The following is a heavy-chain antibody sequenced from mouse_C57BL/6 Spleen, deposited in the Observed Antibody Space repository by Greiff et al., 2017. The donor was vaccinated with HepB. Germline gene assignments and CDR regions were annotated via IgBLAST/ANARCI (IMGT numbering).Heavy chain of an antibody. V-gene: IGHV10-1*01. Sequence: EVKLMESGGGLVQPKGSLKLSCAASGFSFNTYAMTWVRQAPGKGLEWVARIRSKSNNDATYYAVSVKDRFTISRDDSESMLYLKMNSLKTEDTAMYYGVRQGDYWGQGTTFTVAS. CDR1: GFSFNTYA. CDR2: IRSKSNNDAT. J-gene: IGHJ2*01. CDR3: VRQGDY.